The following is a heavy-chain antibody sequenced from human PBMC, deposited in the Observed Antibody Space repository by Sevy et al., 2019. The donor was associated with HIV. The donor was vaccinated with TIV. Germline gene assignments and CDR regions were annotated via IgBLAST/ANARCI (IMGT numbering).Heavy chain of an antibody. CDR2: IYPGDSDT. J-gene: IGHJ4*02. D-gene: IGHD2-2*02. V-gene: IGHV5-51*01. CDR3: ARGGQMAIYYFDY. Sequence: GESLKISCKGSGYSFTNYWVGWVRQMSGKGLEWMGIIYPGDSDTRYSPSFKGQVTISADKAISTAYLQWSSLEASDTAMYYCARGGQMAIYYFDYWGQGSLVTVSS. CDR1: GYSFTNYW.